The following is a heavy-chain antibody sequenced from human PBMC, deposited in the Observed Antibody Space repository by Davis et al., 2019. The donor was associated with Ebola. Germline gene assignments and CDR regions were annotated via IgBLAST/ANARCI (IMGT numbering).Heavy chain of an antibody. V-gene: IGHV3-15*01. CDR3: TSVLLPWGTGYYYRSMDV. CDR1: RFPFTSAW. J-gene: IGHJ6*03. D-gene: IGHD7-27*01. CDR2: IKSKADGGAI. Sequence: GESLKISCVASRFPFTSAWMSWVRQAPGKGLEWVGRIKSKADGGAIDYAAPVKGRFTLSRDDSKNMFYLQMNNLKPEDTAVYYCTSVLLPWGTGYYYRSMDVWGKGTTVTVSS.